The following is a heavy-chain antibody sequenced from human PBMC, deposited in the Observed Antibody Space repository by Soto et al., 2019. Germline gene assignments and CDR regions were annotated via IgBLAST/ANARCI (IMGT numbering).Heavy chain of an antibody. Sequence: SVKVSCKASGGTFSSYAISWVRQAPGQGLEWMGGIIPIFGTANYAQKFQGRVTITADKSTSTAYMELSSLRAEDTAVYYCARGAVAGTSGAFDIWGQGTMVTVSS. D-gene: IGHD6-19*01. CDR3: ARGAVAGTSGAFDI. J-gene: IGHJ3*02. V-gene: IGHV1-69*06. CDR1: GGTFSSYA. CDR2: IIPIFGTA.